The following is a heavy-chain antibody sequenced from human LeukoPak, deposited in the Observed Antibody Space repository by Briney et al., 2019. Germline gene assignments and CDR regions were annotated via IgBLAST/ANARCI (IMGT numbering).Heavy chain of an antibody. D-gene: IGHD6-6*01. CDR1: GGSISSYY. Sequence: TSETLSLTCTVSGGSISSYYWSWIRQPPGKGLGWIGYIYYSGSTNYNPSLKSRVTISVDTSKNQFSLKLSSVIAADTAVYYCAREPWDSSSSSYYFDYWGQGTLLTVSS. J-gene: IGHJ4*02. CDR3: AREPWDSSSSSYYFDY. V-gene: IGHV4-59*01. CDR2: IYYSGST.